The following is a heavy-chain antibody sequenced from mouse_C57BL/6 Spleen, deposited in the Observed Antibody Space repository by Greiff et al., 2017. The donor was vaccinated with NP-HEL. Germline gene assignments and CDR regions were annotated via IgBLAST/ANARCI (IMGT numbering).Heavy chain of an antibody. J-gene: IGHJ1*03. Sequence: QVQLKESGPGLVQPSQSLSITCTVSGFSLTSYGVHWVRQSPGKGLEWLGVIWSGGSTDYNAAFISRLSISKDNSKSQVFFKMNSLQADDTAIYYCASDYYGSSRNWYFDVWGTGTTVTVSS. CDR2: IWSGGST. D-gene: IGHD1-1*01. CDR1: GFSLTSYG. V-gene: IGHV2-2*01. CDR3: ASDYYGSSRNWYFDV.